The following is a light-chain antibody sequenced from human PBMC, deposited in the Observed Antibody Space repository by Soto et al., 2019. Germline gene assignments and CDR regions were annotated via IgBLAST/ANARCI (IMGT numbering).Light chain of an antibody. CDR1: QSVSSY. CDR3: QQRSSWPWT. Sequence: IVLTQSPATLSLSPGERATLSCRASQSVSSYLAWYQQKPGQAPRLLIYDAANRATGIPARIGGSGSGTDFTLTISSLEPEDFAVYYCQQRSSWPWTFGQGTKVDI. V-gene: IGKV3-11*01. J-gene: IGKJ1*01. CDR2: DAA.